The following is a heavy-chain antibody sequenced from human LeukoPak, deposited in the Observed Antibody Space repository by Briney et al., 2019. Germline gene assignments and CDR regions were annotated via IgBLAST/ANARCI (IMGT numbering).Heavy chain of an antibody. CDR3: ASNSGRHFDY. J-gene: IGHJ4*02. V-gene: IGHV3-74*01. CDR2: INSDGSSI. CDR1: GFTFSSYW. Sequence: GGSLRLSCAASGFTFSSYWMHWVRQAPGKGLVWVSRINSDGSSIDYADSVKGRFTISRDNAKNTLYLRMNSLRAEDTAVYYCASNSGRHFDYWGQGTLVTVSS. D-gene: IGHD1-26*01.